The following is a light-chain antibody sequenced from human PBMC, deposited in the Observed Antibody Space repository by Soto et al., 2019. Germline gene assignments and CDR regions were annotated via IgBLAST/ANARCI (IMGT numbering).Light chain of an antibody. CDR3: CSYAGSSTLV. Sequence: QSVLTQPASVSGSPGQSITISCTGTSSDVGGYNLVSWYQQHPDKAPKLLIYEGTKRPSGVSNRFSGSKSGNTASLTISGLQAEDEADYYCCSYAGSSTLVFGGGTKLTVL. V-gene: IGLV2-23*01. J-gene: IGLJ2*01. CDR1: SSDVGGYNL. CDR2: EGT.